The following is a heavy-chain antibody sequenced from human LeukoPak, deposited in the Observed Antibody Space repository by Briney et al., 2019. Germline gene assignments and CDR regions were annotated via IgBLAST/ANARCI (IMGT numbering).Heavy chain of an antibody. J-gene: IGHJ4*02. CDR2: ISDSGGST. CDR1: GITLNNYG. CDR3: AKRGVVIRVILVGFHKEAYYFES. D-gene: IGHD3/OR15-3a*01. Sequence: GGSLRLSCAVSGITLNNYGMTWVRQAPGKGLEWVAGISDSGGSTKYADSVKGRFTISRDNPKDTLYLQMNSLRAEDTAVYFCAKRGVVIRVILVGFHKEAYYFESWGQGALVTVSS. V-gene: IGHV3-23*01.